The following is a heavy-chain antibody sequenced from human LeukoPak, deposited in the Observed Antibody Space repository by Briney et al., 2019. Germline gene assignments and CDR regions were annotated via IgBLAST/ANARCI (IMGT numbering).Heavy chain of an antibody. Sequence: GGSLRLSCAASGFTFSSYWMSWVRQAPGKGLEWVANIKQDGSEKYYVDSVKGRLTISRDNAKNSLYLQMNSLRAEDTAVYYCARDPVAARPNYYYMDVWGKGTTVTVSS. CDR1: GFTFSSYW. CDR3: ARDPVAARPNYYYMDV. J-gene: IGHJ6*03. CDR2: IKQDGSEK. D-gene: IGHD6-6*01. V-gene: IGHV3-7*01.